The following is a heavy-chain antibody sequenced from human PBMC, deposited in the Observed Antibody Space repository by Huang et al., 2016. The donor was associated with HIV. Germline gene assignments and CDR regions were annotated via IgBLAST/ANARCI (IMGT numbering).Heavy chain of an antibody. CDR2: IYYSGSS. J-gene: IGHJ4*02. D-gene: IGHD3-3*01. V-gene: IGHV4-30-4*08. CDR3: ARAPATHSVFFY. Sequence: QVQLQESGPGLVKPSQTLSLTCIVSGDSIRSGGYYWTWIRQSPAKGLEWIGYIYYSGSSDNNPSLKSRVSISIDAFKNRVSLKLKSVTVADTAVYYCARAPATHSVFFYWGQGTLVTVSA. CDR1: GDSIRSGGYY.